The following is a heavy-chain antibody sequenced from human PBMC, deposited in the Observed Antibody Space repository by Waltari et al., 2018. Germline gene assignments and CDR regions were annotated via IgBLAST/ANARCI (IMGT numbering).Heavy chain of an antibody. CDR3: ARRGGGYSSGSDRYNY. D-gene: IGHD1-26*01. Sequence: QLQQWGAGLLKPSATLSLPCAVYGASFSGCYWCWNRQPPGTGLEWVWGRNHSGSTNYNPSLKSGVTISVDTSKNQFSLKLSSVTAADTAVYYCARRGGGYSSGSDRYNYWGQGTLVTVSS. V-gene: IGHV4-34*01. CDR1: GASFSGCY. J-gene: IGHJ4*02. CDR2: RNHSGST.